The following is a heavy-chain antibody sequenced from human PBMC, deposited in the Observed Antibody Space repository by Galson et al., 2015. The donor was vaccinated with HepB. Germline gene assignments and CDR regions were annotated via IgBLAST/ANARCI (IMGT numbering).Heavy chain of an antibody. J-gene: IGHJ2*01. Sequence: SLRLSCAASGFTFSSYSMNWVRQAPGKGLEWVSYISSSSTIYYADSVKGRFTISRDNAKNSLYLQMNSLRDEDTAVYYCAREGIVVVPAAIEWYFDLWGRGTLVTVSS. V-gene: IGHV3-48*02. CDR2: ISSSSTI. D-gene: IGHD2-2*01. CDR1: GFTFSSYS. CDR3: AREGIVVVPAAIEWYFDL.